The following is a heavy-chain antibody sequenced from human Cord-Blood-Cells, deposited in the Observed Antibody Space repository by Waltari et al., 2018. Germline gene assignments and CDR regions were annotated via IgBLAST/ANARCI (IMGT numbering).Heavy chain of an antibody. D-gene: IGHD2-15*01. V-gene: IGHV4-39*01. CDR2: IYYSGST. Sequence: QLQLQESGPGLVKPSETLSLTCPVSGGSISSRSYYWGWIRQPPGKGLEWIGSIYYSGSTYYNPSLKSRVTISVDTSKNQFALKLSSVTTADTAVYYCARREVVVPLSWFDPWGQGTLVTVSS. J-gene: IGHJ5*02. CDR3: ARREVVVPLSWFDP. CDR1: GGSISSRSYY.